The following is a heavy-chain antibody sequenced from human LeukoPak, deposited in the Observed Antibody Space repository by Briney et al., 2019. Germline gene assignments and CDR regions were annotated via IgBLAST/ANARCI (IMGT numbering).Heavy chain of an antibody. Sequence: GGSLRLSCAASGFIFSSYAMSWVRQAPGKGLEWVSSVSGGGGSTYYADSVKGRFTISRDNSMSTLFLQMNSLRAEDTAVYYCAKSSYYDSSGYYREYYFDYWGQGTLVTVSS. J-gene: IGHJ4*02. CDR2: VSGGGGST. D-gene: IGHD3-22*01. CDR3: AKSSYYDSSGYYREYYFDY. CDR1: GFIFSSYA. V-gene: IGHV3-23*01.